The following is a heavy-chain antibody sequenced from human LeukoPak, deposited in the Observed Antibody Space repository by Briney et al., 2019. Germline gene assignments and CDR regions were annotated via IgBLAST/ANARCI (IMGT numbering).Heavy chain of an antibody. Sequence: GGSLRLSCAASGFTFSTYNMNWVRQAPGKGLEGVSFITTSSTEVKYADAVKGRFTVSRDNDKNSLYLQMNSLRVEDTAVYYCARDFPGWGSFDYWGQGILVTVSS. CDR3: ARDFPGWGSFDY. CDR2: ITTSSTEV. D-gene: IGHD3-16*01. V-gene: IGHV3-48*01. CDR1: GFTFSTYN. J-gene: IGHJ4*02.